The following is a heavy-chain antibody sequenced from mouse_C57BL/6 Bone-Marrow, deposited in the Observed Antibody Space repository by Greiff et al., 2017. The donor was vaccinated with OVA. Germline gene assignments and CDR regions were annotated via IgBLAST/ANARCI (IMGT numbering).Heavy chain of an antibody. Sequence: VQRVESGPELVKPGASVKISCKASGYAFSSSWMNWVKQRPGKGLEWIGRIYPGDGDTNYNGKFKGKATLTADKSSSTAYMQLSSLTSEDSAVYFCARRRLLLDYWGQGTTLTVSS. CDR2: IYPGDGDT. CDR1: GYAFSSSW. J-gene: IGHJ2*01. CDR3: ARRRLLLDY. V-gene: IGHV1-82*01. D-gene: IGHD1-1*01.